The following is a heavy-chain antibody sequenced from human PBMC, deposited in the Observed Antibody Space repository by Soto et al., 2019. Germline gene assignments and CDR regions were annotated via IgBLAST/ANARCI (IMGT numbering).Heavy chain of an antibody. V-gene: IGHV1-18*01. Sequence: ASVKVSCKASGYTFTSYGISWVRQAPGQGLEWMGWISAYNGNTNYAQKLQGRVTMTTDTSTSTAYMELRSLRSDDTAVYYCARGLGYCSGGSCYTAHGYWGQGTLVTVSS. CDR2: ISAYNGNT. D-gene: IGHD2-15*01. J-gene: IGHJ4*02. CDR1: GYTFTSYG. CDR3: ARGLGYCSGGSCYTAHGY.